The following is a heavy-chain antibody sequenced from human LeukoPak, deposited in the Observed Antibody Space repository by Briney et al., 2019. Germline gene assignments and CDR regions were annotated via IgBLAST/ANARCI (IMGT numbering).Heavy chain of an antibody. V-gene: IGHV4-39*01. CDR1: GGSISSSSYY. Sequence: PSETLSLTCTVSGGSISSSSYYWGWIRQPPGKGLEWIGSIYYSGSTYYNPSLKSRVTISVDTSKNQFSLKLSSVTAAGTAVYYCARKIGDYGDYQFDYWGQGTLVTVSS. CDR3: ARKIGDYGDYQFDY. CDR2: IYYSGST. D-gene: IGHD4-17*01. J-gene: IGHJ4*02.